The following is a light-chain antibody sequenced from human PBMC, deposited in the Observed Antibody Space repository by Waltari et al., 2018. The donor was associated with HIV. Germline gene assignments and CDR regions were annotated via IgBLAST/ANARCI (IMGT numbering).Light chain of an antibody. CDR3: QQYRT. V-gene: IGKV1-5*03. Sequence: DIQMTQSPSTLSASVGDRLTITGRASQSISSWLAWYQQKPGKATKLLIYKASSLESGVPSRFSGSGSGTDFTITISGLQPDDFGNYYCQQYRTFGQGTKVEIK. CDR2: KAS. CDR1: QSISSW. J-gene: IGKJ1*01.